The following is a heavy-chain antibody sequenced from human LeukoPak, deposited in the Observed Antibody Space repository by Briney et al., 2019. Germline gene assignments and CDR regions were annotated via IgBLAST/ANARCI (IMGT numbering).Heavy chain of an antibody. V-gene: IGHV4-39*01. J-gene: IGHJ4*02. CDR3: SRTTGDSAIIAAH. CDR2: TSYSGST. CDR1: GGSISGSCCY. D-gene: IGHD3-16*01. Sequence: PSETLSHTCTLSGGSISGSCCYWGWIRQTPGKNLEWIGSTSYSGSTHYNPSFKSRVTLSVDTSKNQSFLYLSSVTAADTAVYYCSRTTGDSAIIAAHWGQGTLVTVSS.